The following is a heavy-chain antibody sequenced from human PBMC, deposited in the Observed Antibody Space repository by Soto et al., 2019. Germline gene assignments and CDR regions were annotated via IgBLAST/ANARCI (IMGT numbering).Heavy chain of an antibody. V-gene: IGHV3-23*01. CDR3: AERICGGSCQPKYFDY. CDR1: GFTFSSYA. J-gene: IGHJ4*02. CDR2: ISGSGSST. D-gene: IGHD2-15*01. Sequence: GGSLRLSCAASGFTFSSYAMSWVRQAPGKGLEWVSVISGSGSSTYYADSVKGRFTISRDNSKSTLYLQMNSLRAEDTAVYYCAERICGGSCQPKYFDYWGQGTLVTVSS.